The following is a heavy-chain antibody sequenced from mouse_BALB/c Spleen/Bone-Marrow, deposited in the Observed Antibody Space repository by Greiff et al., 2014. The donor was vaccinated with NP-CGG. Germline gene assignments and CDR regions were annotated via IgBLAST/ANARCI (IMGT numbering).Heavy chain of an antibody. J-gene: IGHJ3*01. Sequence: VKLQESGPELVKPGALVKISCKASGYTFTSYDINWVKQRPGQGLEWIGWIYPGDGSTKYDEKLKGKATLTADKSSSTAYMQLSSLTSENSAVYFCARSGDSSGYGFAYWGQGTLVTVSA. V-gene: IGHV1S56*01. CDR1: GYTFTSYD. CDR2: IYPGDGST. CDR3: ARSGDSSGYGFAY. D-gene: IGHD3-2*01.